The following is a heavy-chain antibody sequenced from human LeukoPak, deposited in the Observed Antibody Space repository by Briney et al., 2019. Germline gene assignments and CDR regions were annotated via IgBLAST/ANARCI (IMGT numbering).Heavy chain of an antibody. J-gene: IGHJ6*03. CDR3: ARDPRRSYYDILTGYYRASGGYYMDV. V-gene: IGHV3-23*01. D-gene: IGHD3-9*01. CDR2: ISGGCDST. CDR1: GFTFSSYA. Sequence: GGSLRLSCAASGFTFSSYAMSWVRQAPGKGLEWVSDISGGCDSTYYADSVKGRFTISRDNSKNTMYLQMNSLRAEDTAVYYCARDPRRSYYDILTGYYRASGGYYMDVWGKGTTVTISS.